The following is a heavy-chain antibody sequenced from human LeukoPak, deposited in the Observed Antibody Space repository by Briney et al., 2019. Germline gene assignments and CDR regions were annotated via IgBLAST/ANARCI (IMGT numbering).Heavy chain of an antibody. Sequence: PGRSLRLSCAASGFTFSSYGMHWVRQAPGKGLEWVAVISYDGSNKYYADSVKGRFTISRDNSKNTLYLQMNSLRAEDTAVYYCAKEGNYYGSTRPFIGYYFDYWGQGTLVTVSS. CDR1: GFTFSSYG. D-gene: IGHD3-22*01. CDR3: AKEGNYYGSTRPFIGYYFDY. J-gene: IGHJ4*02. CDR2: ISYDGSNK. V-gene: IGHV3-30*18.